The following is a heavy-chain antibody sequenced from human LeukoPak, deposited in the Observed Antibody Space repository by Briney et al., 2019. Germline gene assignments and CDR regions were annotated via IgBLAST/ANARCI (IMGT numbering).Heavy chain of an antibody. V-gene: IGHV3-30*03. CDR1: GFTFTSYG. D-gene: IGHD3-10*01. CDR2: ITYDGCYK. CDR3: ARDLSPVVRASPMGY. J-gene: IGHJ4*02. Sequence: PGGSLRLSCAASGFTFTSYGMHWVRQSPGKGLEWVALITYDGCYKYYSDSVKGRFTISSDTSKNTLYLQMNSLRAEDTAVYYCARDLSPVVRASPMGYWGQGTLVTVSS.